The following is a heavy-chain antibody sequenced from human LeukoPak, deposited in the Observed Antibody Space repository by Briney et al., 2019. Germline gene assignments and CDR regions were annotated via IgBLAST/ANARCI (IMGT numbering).Heavy chain of an antibody. CDR1: GFTFSSYA. CDR3: AKDYWDTAMVDDAFDI. V-gene: IGHV3-23*01. Sequence: GGSLRLSCSASGFTFSSYAMSWVRQAPGKGLEWVSAIISSGGSTYYADSVKGRFTISRDNSKNTLYLQMNSLRAEDTAVYYCAKDYWDTAMVDDAFDIWGQGTMVTVSS. CDR2: IISSGGST. J-gene: IGHJ3*02. D-gene: IGHD5-18*01.